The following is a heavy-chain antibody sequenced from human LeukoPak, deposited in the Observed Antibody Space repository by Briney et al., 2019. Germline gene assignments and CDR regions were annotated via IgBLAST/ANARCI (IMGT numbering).Heavy chain of an antibody. CDR2: ISAYNGNT. CDR1: GYTFTSYG. V-gene: IGHV1-18*01. Sequence: ASVKVSCKASGYTFTSYGISWVRQAPGQGLEWMGWISAYNGNTNYAQKLQGRVTMTTDTSTCTAYMELRSLRSDDTAVYYCARGPARGSGGSCCDYWGQGTLVTVSS. J-gene: IGHJ4*02. D-gene: IGHD2-15*01. CDR3: ARGPARGSGGSCCDY.